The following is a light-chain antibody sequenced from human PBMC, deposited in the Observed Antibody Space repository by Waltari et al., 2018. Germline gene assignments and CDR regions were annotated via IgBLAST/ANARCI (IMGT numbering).Light chain of an antibody. Sequence: DVVMTQSPLSLPVTLGQPASISCRSSQSLVHSDGNTYLNWFQQRPGQSPRRLMYTVSNRDPGVPDRFSGSGSGTDFTLTISRVEAEDVGLYYCMQGTHWPLWTFGQGTKVEIK. V-gene: IGKV2-30*02. CDR2: TVS. J-gene: IGKJ1*01. CDR1: QSLVHSDGNTY. CDR3: MQGTHWPLWT.